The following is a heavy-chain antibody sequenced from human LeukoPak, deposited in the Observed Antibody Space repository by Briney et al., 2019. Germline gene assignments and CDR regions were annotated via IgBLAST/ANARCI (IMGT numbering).Heavy chain of an antibody. D-gene: IGHD2-2*01. J-gene: IGHJ3*02. CDR2: INPNSGGT. V-gene: IGHV1-2*02. CDR1: GYTFTGYY. CDR3: ARDLIVVVPAAMMGDDAFDI. Sequence: ASVKVSCKASGYTFTGYYMHWVRQAPGQGLEWMGWINPNSGGTNYAQKFQGRVTMTRDPSISTAYMELSRLRSDDTAVYYCARDLIVVVPAAMMGDDAFDIWGQGTMVTVSS.